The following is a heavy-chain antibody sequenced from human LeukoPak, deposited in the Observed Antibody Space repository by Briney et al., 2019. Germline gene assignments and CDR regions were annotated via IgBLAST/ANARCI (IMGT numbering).Heavy chain of an antibody. CDR3: ARVQEAAADYDY. CDR1: RYTFTSYY. J-gene: IGHJ4*02. D-gene: IGHD6-13*01. V-gene: IGHV1-46*01. Sequence: ASVKVSCKASRYTFTSYYMHWVRQAPGQGLEWMGIINPSGGSTSYAQKFQGRVTMTRDTSTSTVYMELSSLRSEDTAVYYCARVQEAAADYDYWGQGTLVTVSS. CDR2: INPSGGST.